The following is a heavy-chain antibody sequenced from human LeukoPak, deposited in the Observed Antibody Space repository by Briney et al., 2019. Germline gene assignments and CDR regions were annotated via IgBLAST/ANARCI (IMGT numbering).Heavy chain of an antibody. CDR2: ISPGGGDTI. Sequence: SGGSLRLSCAASGFTFTTYEINWFRQPPGKGLEWISYISPGGGDTIYYADSVKGRFTISRDNAKNSVYLQMKSLRGEDTAVYYCARKTFGTVYFDYWGQGNLVTVSS. D-gene: IGHD1-1*01. CDR1: GFTFTTYE. J-gene: IGHJ4*02. V-gene: IGHV3-48*03. CDR3: ARKTFGTVYFDY.